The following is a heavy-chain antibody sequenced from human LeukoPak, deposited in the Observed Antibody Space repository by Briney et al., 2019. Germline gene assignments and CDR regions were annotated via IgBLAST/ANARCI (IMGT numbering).Heavy chain of an antibody. CDR2: ISSSGSYI. CDR1: GFTFSGYR. J-gene: IGHJ4*02. Sequence: GGSLRLSCAASGFTFSGYRMNWVRQAPGKGLEWVSSISSSGSYIYYADSVKGRFTISRDNAKNSLYLQMNSLRAEDTAVYYCARDDVAPVNDFWSDYWGQGTLVTVSS. D-gene: IGHD3-3*01. V-gene: IGHV3-21*01. CDR3: ARDDVAPVNDFWSDY.